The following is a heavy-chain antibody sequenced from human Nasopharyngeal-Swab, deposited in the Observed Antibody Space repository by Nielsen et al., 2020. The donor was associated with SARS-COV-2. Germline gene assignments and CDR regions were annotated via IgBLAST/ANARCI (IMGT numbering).Heavy chain of an antibody. CDR3: ARGGLSIVVVPAAIGWYFDL. V-gene: IGHV4-34*01. D-gene: IGHD2-2*01. CDR1: GESFSDHY. CDR2: INHSGST. J-gene: IGHJ2*01. Sequence: SETLSLTCAVYGESFSDHYCSWIRQPPGKGLEWIGEINHSGSTNYNPSLKSRVTISVDTSKNQFSLKLSSVTAADTAVYYCARGGLSIVVVPAAIGWYFDLWGRGTLVTVSS.